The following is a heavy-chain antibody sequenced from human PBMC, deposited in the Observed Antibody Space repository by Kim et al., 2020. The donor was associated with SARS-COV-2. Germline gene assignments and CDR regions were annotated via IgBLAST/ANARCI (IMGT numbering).Heavy chain of an antibody. J-gene: IGHJ4*02. V-gene: IGHV1-18*01. CDR3: VRALGDSSSWFMDY. Sequence: ASVKVSCKASGYTFTSFGITWLRQAPGQGLEWMGWISAYNGNVNYAQNYQGRVTMTTDTSTSIAYMDLTGLRSDHTAVFYCVRALGDSSSWFMDYWGQGTLVTVSS. D-gene: IGHD6-13*01. CDR2: ISAYNGNV. CDR1: GYTFTSFG.